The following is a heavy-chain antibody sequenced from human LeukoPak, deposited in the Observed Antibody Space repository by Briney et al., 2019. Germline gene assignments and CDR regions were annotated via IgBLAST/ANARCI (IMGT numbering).Heavy chain of an antibody. CDR3: ARDRLRFLPWDWFDP. D-gene: IGHD3-3*01. CDR1: GYTFTSYG. Sequence: ASVKVSCKASGYTFTSYGITWVRQAPGQGLEWMGWISAYNGNTNYAQKVQDRVTMTTDASTSTAYMELKSLRSDDTALYYCARDRLRFLPWDWFDPWGQGTLVTVSS. J-gene: IGHJ5*02. CDR2: ISAYNGNT. V-gene: IGHV1-18*01.